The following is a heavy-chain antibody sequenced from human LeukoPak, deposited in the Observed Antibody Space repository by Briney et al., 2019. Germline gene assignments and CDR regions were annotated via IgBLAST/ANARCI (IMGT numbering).Heavy chain of an antibody. CDR2: INHSGST. CDR3: ARDHKYYYGSGKNNWFDP. V-gene: IGHV4-34*01. Sequence: SETLSLTCAVYGGSFSGYYWSWIRQPPGKGLEWIGEINHSGSTNYNPSLKSRVTISVDTSKNQFSLKLSSVTAADTAVYYCARDHKYYYGSGKNNWFDPWGQGTLVTVSS. CDR1: GGSFSGYY. J-gene: IGHJ5*02. D-gene: IGHD3-10*01.